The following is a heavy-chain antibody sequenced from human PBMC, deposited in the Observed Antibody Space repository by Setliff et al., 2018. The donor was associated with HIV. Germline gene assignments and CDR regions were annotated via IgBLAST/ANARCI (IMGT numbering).Heavy chain of an antibody. D-gene: IGHD6-19*01. CDR2: ISGHSVTT. V-gene: IGHV3-23*01. CDR1: GFTFSSFA. Sequence: GGSLRLSCAASGFTFSSFAVSWVRQAPGKGPEWVSSISGHSVTTYYADSVKGRFTVSRDNSRSTLYLQMNNLRAEDTAVYHCAKRAGSVYYFDYWGQGTLVTVSS. J-gene: IGHJ4*02. CDR3: AKRAGSVYYFDY.